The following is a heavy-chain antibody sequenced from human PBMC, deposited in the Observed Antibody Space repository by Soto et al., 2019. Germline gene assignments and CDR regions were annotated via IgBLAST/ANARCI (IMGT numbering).Heavy chain of an antibody. CDR3: ARGRYSDSSGFYDAFDI. Sequence: SETLSLTCAVYGGSFGGYYWTWIRLPPGKGLEWIVQINQSGSTNYSPSLKSRVTVSVDTYNNQFSLKLHSVTAADTAVYYCARGRYSDSSGFYDAFDIWGQGTMVT. J-gene: IGHJ3*02. CDR1: GGSFGGYY. D-gene: IGHD3-22*01. CDR2: INQSGST. V-gene: IGHV4-34*01.